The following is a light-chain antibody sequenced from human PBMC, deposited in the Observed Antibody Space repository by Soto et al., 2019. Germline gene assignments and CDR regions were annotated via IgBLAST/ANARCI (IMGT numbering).Light chain of an antibody. V-gene: IGLV2-14*01. CDR3: TSYTITSPYV. Sequence: QSVLTQPASMSGSPGQSITISCTGTSSDIGRYNFVSWYQHRPGKAPKLIIYEATKRPSGVSYRFSGSKSGSTASLTISGLQAEDEADYYCTSYTITSPYVFGTGTKVTVL. J-gene: IGLJ1*01. CDR2: EAT. CDR1: SSDIGRYNF.